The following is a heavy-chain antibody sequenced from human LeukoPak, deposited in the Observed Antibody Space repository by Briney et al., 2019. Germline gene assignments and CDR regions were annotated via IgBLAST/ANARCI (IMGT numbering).Heavy chain of an antibody. D-gene: IGHD2-2*01. J-gene: IGHJ4*02. Sequence: GGSLRLSCAASGFTFSSYWMSWVRQAPGKGLEWVANIKQDGSEKYYVDSVKGRFTISRDNAKNSLYLQMNSLRAEDTAVYYCANINIYQLLVGHLDYWGQGTLVTVSS. CDR3: ANINIYQLLVGHLDY. V-gene: IGHV3-7*03. CDR1: GFTFSSYW. CDR2: IKQDGSEK.